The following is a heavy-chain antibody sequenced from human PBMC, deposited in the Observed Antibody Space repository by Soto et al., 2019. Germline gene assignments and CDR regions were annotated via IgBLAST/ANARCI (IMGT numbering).Heavy chain of an antibody. CDR3: ASLPPGIAEAGTLHAFDI. CDR2: IYPGDSDT. D-gene: IGHD6-13*01. J-gene: IGHJ3*02. Sequence: GESLKISCKGSGYSFTSYWIGWVRQMPGKGLEGMGSIYPGDSDTRYSPSFQGQVTISADQSISTAYLQWSSLKASDTAMYYWASLPPGIAEAGTLHAFDIWGQGKMVTGS. CDR1: GYSFTSYW. V-gene: IGHV5-51*01.